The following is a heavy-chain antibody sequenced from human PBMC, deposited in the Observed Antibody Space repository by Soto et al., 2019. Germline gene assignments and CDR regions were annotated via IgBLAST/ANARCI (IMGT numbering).Heavy chain of an antibody. J-gene: IGHJ5*02. Sequence: SETLSLTCTVSGDSISSSSYYWGWIRQPPGKGLEWIGTIYYSGSSYYNPSLESRVTISVDTSKNQFSLKLSAVTAADTAVYYCARHGASSSFNWFDPWGQGTLVTVSP. CDR1: GDSISSSSYY. CDR2: IYYSGSS. V-gene: IGHV4-39*01. CDR3: ARHGASSSFNWFDP. D-gene: IGHD2-2*01.